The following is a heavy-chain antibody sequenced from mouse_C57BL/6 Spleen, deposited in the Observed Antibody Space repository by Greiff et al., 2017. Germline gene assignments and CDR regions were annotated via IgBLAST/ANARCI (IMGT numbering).Heavy chain of an antibody. CDR1: GYTFTDYE. D-gene: IGHD1-1*01. J-gene: IGHJ2*01. Sequence: VKLQESGAELVRPGASVTLSCKASGYTFTDYEMHWVKQTPVHGLEWIGAIDPETGGTAYNQKFKGKAILTADKSSSTAYMELRSLTSEDSAVYYCTRRDYYGSNFDYWGQGTTLTVSS. CDR3: TRRDYYGSNFDY. CDR2: IDPETGGT. V-gene: IGHV1-15*01.